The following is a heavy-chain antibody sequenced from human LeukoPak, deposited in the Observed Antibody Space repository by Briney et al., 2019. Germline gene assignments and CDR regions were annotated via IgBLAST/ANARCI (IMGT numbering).Heavy chain of an antibody. J-gene: IGHJ3*02. V-gene: IGHV3-9*01. CDR3: AKDRVEQPRLSAFDI. CDR2: ISWNSGSI. D-gene: IGHD6-13*01. CDR1: GVNLRDHA. Sequence: SLRLSCVGSGVNLRDHAMHWVRQAPGKGLEWVSGISWNSGSIGYADSVKGRFTISRDNAKNSLYLQMNSLRAEDTALYYCAKDRVEQPRLSAFDIWGQGTMVTVSS.